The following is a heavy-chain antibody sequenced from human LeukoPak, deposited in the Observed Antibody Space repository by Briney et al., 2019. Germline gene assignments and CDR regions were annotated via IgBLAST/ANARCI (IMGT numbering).Heavy chain of an antibody. CDR2: VYYSGST. V-gene: IGHV4-59*01. D-gene: IGHD3-16*01. CDR1: GGSISSYF. J-gene: IGHJ3*02. Sequence: PSETLSLTCTVSGGSISSYFWSWIRQPPGKGLEWIGYVYYSGSTNYNPSLKSRVTISVDTSKKQFSLKLSSATAADTAVYYCARVLDLSKRGLDAFDIWGQGTVVTVSS. CDR3: ARVLDLSKRGLDAFDI.